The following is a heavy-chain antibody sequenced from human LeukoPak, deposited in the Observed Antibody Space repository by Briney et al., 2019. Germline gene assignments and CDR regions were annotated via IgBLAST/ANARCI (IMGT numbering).Heavy chain of an antibody. V-gene: IGHV4-59*08. Sequence: SETLSLTCAVYGGSFSGYYWSWIRQPPGKGLEWIGYIYYSGSTNYNPSLKSRVTISVDTSKNQFSLKLSSVTAADTVVYYCARLGYYYDINWFDPWGQGTLVTVSS. CDR2: IYYSGST. CDR1: GGSFSGYY. J-gene: IGHJ5*02. CDR3: ARLGYYYDINWFDP. D-gene: IGHD3-22*01.